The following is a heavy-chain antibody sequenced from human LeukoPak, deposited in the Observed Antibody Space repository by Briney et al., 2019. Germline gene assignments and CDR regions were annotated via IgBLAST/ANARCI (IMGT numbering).Heavy chain of an antibody. CDR2: IWYDGSNK. J-gene: IGHJ1*01. CDR3: ARSDGWELLLRDFQH. CDR1: GFTFSSYG. Sequence: PGGSLRLSCAASGFTFSSYGMHWVRQAPGKGLEWVAVIWYDGSNKYYADSVKGRFTISRDNSKNTLYLQMNSLRAEDTAVYYCARSDGWELLLRDFQHWGQGTLVTVSS. D-gene: IGHD1-26*01. V-gene: IGHV3-33*01.